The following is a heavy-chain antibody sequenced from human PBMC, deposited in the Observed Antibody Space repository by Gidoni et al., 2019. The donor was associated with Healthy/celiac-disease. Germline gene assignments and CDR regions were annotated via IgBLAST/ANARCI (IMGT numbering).Heavy chain of an antibody. CDR3: ARDRPLPEISKYYNYWGGSSEFDP. V-gene: IGHV3-30*03. Sequence: QMQLVESGGGVIHPGRSLTLSCAASAFTFSAVAIHWVRQAPGKGLEWWAVISPDGNNYYFGDSVRGRFAVSRDNSKNILYLQMDSLRPEDTGLYFCARDRPLPEISKYYNYWGGSSEFDPRGQGTLVTVSS. D-gene: IGHD2-21*01. J-gene: IGHJ5*02. CDR1: AFTFSAVA. CDR2: ISPDGNNY.